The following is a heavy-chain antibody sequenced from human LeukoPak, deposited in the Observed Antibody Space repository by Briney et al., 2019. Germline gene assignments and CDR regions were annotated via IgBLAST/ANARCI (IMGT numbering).Heavy chain of an antibody. CDR1: GFTFDDYG. CDR3: ATTYYYGSGSIH. V-gene: IGHV3-20*04. J-gene: IGHJ4*02. Sequence: GGSLRLSCAASGFTFDDYGMSWVRQAPGKGLEWVSGINWNGGSTGYADSVKGRLTISRDNAKNSLYLQMNSLRAEDTALYYCATTYYYGSGSIHWGQGTLVTVSS. CDR2: INWNGGST. D-gene: IGHD3-10*01.